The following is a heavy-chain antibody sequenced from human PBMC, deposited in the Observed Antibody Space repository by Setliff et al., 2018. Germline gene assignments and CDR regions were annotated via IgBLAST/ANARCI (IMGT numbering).Heavy chain of an antibody. CDR3: AREQWLDPPGYYYMDV. Sequence: PSETLSLTCTVSGGSISSYYWSWIRQPAGKGLGWIGHIYIGGSANYNPSLKSRVTMSIDTSTNQCSLKLNSVTAADMAVYYCAREQWLDPPGYYYMDVWAKGTTVTVSS. CDR1: GGSISSYY. D-gene: IGHD6-19*01. V-gene: IGHV4-4*07. J-gene: IGHJ6*03. CDR2: IYIGGSA.